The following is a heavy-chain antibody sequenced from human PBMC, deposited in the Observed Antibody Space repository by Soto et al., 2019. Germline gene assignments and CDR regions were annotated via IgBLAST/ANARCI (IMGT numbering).Heavy chain of an antibody. CDR2: IYYGGST. D-gene: IGHD6-19*01. J-gene: IGHJ4*02. CDR3: ARAIGYTGSGWYGLDY. CDR1: GGSISSYY. V-gene: IGHV4-59*01. Sequence: SGTLCLTCAVSGGSISSYYWSWIRQPPGKGLEWIGYIYYGGSTNYNPSLKSRVTISVDTSKNQFSLKLSSVTAADTAVYYCARAIGYTGSGWYGLDYWGQGTLVTVSS.